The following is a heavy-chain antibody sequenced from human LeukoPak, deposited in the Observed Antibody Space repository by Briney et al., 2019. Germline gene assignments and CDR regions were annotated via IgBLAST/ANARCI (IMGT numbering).Heavy chain of an antibody. V-gene: IGHV3-53*01. Sequence: AGGSLRLSCAASGLTVGSNYMTWVRQAPGKGLEWVSVIYSAGATYYTDSVKGRFTISRDNSQNTVYLQMNSLRAEDTAVYYCARDLNAQSRAFDIWGRGTMVTVSS. CDR2: IYSAGAT. J-gene: IGHJ3*02. CDR3: ARDLNAQSRAFDI. D-gene: IGHD1-1*01. CDR1: GLTVGSNY.